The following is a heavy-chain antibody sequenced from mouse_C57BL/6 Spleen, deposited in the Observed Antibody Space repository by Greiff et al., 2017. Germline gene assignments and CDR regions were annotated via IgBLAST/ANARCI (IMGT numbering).Heavy chain of an antibody. CDR3: ARRQPWFAY. Sequence: VQLVESGAELVRPGTSVKVSCKASGYAFTNYLIEWVKQRPGQGLEWIGVINPGSGGTNYNEKFKGKATLTADKSSSTAYMQLSSLTSEDSAVYFCARRQPWFAYWGQGTLVTVSA. CDR1: GYAFTNYL. D-gene: IGHD6-1*01. J-gene: IGHJ3*01. CDR2: INPGSGGT. V-gene: IGHV1-54*01.